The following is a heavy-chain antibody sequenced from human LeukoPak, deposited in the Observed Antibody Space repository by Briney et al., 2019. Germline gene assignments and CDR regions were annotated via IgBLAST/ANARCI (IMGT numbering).Heavy chain of an antibody. CDR2: ISGSGGST. CDR3: AKRGVVIRVILVGFHKEANYFDS. Sequence: GGSLRLSCAVSGITLSNYGMSWVRQAPGKGLEWVAGISGSGGSTNYADSVKGRFTISRDNAKNTLYLQMNNLRAEDTAVYFCAKRGVVIRVILVGFHKEANYFDSWGQGALVTASS. V-gene: IGHV3-23*01. CDR1: GITLSNYG. D-gene: IGHD3-22*01. J-gene: IGHJ4*02.